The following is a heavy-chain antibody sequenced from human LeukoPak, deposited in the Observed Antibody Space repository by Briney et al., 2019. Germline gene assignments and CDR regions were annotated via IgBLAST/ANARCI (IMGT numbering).Heavy chain of an antibody. J-gene: IGHJ3*02. Sequence: ASVKVSCKASGCTLSSYHMSWVRQAPGQGLEWMGWINGYNGNTKYAQKIQGRVTMTTDSSTNTAYMDLRRLRSDDTAVYYCARNDGTYGLPFEIWGQGTMVTVSS. D-gene: IGHD1-26*01. CDR2: INGYNGNT. V-gene: IGHV1-18*01. CDR1: GCTLSSYH. CDR3: ARNDGTYGLPFEI.